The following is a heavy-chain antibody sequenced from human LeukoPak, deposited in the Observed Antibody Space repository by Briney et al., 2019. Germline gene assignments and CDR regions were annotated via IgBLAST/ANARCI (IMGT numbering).Heavy chain of an antibody. CDR3: ARGDILTGYWSY. D-gene: IGHD3-9*01. CDR1: GGSFSGYY. CDR2: INHSGST. J-gene: IGHJ4*02. Sequence: SETLSLTCAVYGGSFSGYYWSWIRQPPGKGLEWIGEINHSGSTNYNPSLKSRVTISVDTSKNQFSPKLSSVTAADTAVYYCARGDILTGYWSYWGQGTLVTVSS. V-gene: IGHV4-34*09.